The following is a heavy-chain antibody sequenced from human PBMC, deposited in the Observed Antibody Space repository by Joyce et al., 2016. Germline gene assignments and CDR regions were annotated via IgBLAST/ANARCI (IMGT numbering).Heavy chain of an antibody. V-gene: IGHV5-51*01. CDR3: ARQLRGWALDY. Sequence: EVQLVQSGAEVKKPGESLKISCKGSGNSFTGYWIAWVRQMPGKGLETMGISYPGDSDTRYSPSFQGQVTISVDKSINTAYLQWSSLKASDTAMYFCARQLRGWALDYWGQGTLVTVAS. CDR2: SYPGDSDT. D-gene: IGHD6-19*01. J-gene: IGHJ4*02. CDR1: GNSFTGYW.